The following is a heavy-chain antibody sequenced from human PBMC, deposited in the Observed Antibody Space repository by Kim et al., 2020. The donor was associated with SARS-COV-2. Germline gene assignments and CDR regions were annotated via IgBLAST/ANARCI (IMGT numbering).Heavy chain of an antibody. CDR3: ARSDTEMATILSFDY. CDR1: GGSISSSSYY. CDR2: IYYSGST. J-gene: IGHJ4*01. V-gene: IGHV4-39*01. D-gene: IGHD5-12*01. Sequence: SETLSLTCTVSGGSISSSSYYWGWIRQPPGKGLEWIGSIYYSGSTYYNPSLKSRVTISVDTSKNQFSLKLSSVTAADTAVYYCARSDTEMATILSFDYWG.